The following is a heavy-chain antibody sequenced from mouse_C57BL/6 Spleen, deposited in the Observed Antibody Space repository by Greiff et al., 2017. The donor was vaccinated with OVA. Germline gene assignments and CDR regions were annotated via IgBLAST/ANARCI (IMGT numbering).Heavy chain of an antibody. Sequence: VQLQQSGAELVRPGASVTLSCKASGYTFTDYEMHWVKQTPVHGLEWIGAIDPETGGTAYNQKFKGKAILTADKSSSTAYMELRSLTSEDSAVYYCTRWRNYGSSYYAMDYWGQGTSVTVSS. J-gene: IGHJ4*01. CDR2: IDPETGGT. V-gene: IGHV1-15*01. CDR1: GYTFTDYE. D-gene: IGHD1-1*01. CDR3: TRWRNYGSSYYAMDY.